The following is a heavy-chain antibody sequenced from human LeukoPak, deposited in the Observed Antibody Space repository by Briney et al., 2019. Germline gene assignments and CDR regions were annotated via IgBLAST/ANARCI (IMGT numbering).Heavy chain of an antibody. CDR3: ARDSSSSWFGY. CDR1: GGSISSYY. Sequence: TSETLSLTCTVSGGSISSYYWSWIRQPPGKGLEWIGEINHSGSTNYNPSLKSRVTISVDTSKNQFSLKLSSVTAADTAVYYCARDSSSSWFGYWGQGTLVTVSS. V-gene: IGHV4-34*01. D-gene: IGHD6-13*01. CDR2: INHSGST. J-gene: IGHJ5*01.